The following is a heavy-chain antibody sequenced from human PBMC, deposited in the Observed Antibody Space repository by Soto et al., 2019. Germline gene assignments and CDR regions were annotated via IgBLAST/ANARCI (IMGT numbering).Heavy chain of an antibody. CDR2: IYYSGST. Sequence: SETLSLTCTVSGGSVSSGSYYWSWIRQPPGKGLEWIGYIYYSGSTNYNPSLKSRVTISVDTSKNQFSLKLSSVTAADAAVYYCAREKGSGWHRIYYYYGMDVWGQGTTVTVYS. CDR1: GGSVSSGSYY. CDR3: AREKGSGWHRIYYYYGMDV. V-gene: IGHV4-61*01. D-gene: IGHD6-19*01. J-gene: IGHJ6*02.